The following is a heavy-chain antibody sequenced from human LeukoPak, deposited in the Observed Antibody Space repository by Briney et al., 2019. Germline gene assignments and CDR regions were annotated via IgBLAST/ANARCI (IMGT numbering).Heavy chain of an antibody. CDR1: GFTFSSYE. V-gene: IGHV3-48*03. J-gene: IGHJ3*02. CDR2: ISSSGSTI. CDR3: GSDDYGVFDI. D-gene: IGHD4-17*01. Sequence: GGSLRLSCAASGFTFSSYEMNWVRQAPGKGLEWVSYISSSGSTIYYADSVKGRFTISRDNAKNSLYLQMNSLRAEDTAVYYCGSDDYGVFDIWGQGTMVTVFS.